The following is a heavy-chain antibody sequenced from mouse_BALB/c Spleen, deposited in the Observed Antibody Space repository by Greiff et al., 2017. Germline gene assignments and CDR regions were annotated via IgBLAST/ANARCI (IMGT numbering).Heavy chain of an antibody. D-gene: IGHD3-1*01. CDR1: GYTFTSYW. CDR3: AREEPSGYFDY. J-gene: IGHJ2*01. Sequence: QVQLQQSGAELARPGASVKLSCKASGYTFTSYWMQWVKQRPGQGLEWIGAIYPGDGDTRYTQKFKGKATLTADKSSSTAYMQLSSLASEDSAVYYCAREEPSGYFDYWGQGTTLTVSS. CDR2: IYPGDGDT. V-gene: IGHV1-87*01.